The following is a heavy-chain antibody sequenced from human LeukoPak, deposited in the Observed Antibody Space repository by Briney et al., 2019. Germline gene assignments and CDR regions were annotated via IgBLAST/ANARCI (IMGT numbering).Heavy chain of an antibody. CDR3: ARDRCSSTSCHDY. V-gene: IGHV1-2*02. Sequence: ASVRVSCKASGYTFTGYYMHWVRQAPGQGLEWMGWINPNSGGTNYAQKFQGRVTMTRDTSISTAYMELSRLGSDDTAVYYCARDRCSSTSCHDYWGQGTLVTVSS. CDR2: INPNSGGT. CDR1: GYTFTGYY. D-gene: IGHD2-2*01. J-gene: IGHJ4*02.